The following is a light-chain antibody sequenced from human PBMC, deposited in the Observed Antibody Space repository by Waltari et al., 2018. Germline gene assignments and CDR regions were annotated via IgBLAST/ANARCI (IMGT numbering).Light chain of an antibody. CDR2: QDN. Sequence: SYELTQPPSLSVSPGQTATITCSGDKLGDKYASWYQQRPGQSPVLVIYQDNKRPSGFPERFSGSNSGNTATLTISGTPATDDGDYYCQAWDNNVGVFGGGTKLTVL. CDR3: QAWDNNVGV. V-gene: IGLV3-1*01. J-gene: IGLJ2*01. CDR1: KLGDKY.